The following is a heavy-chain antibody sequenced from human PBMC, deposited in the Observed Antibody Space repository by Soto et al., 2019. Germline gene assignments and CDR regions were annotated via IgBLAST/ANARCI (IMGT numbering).Heavy chain of an antibody. CDR3: ARDGGVYDYSPFDY. CDR2: IIPIFGTA. J-gene: IGHJ4*02. Sequence: QVQLVQSGAEMKKPGSSVKVSGKASGGTFSSYAISWVRQAPGQGLEWMGGIIPIFGTADYAQKFQGRVTITADESTSTAYMELSSLRSEDTAVYYCARDGGVYDYSPFDYWGQGTLVTVSS. D-gene: IGHD4-4*01. V-gene: IGHV1-69*12. CDR1: GGTFSSYA.